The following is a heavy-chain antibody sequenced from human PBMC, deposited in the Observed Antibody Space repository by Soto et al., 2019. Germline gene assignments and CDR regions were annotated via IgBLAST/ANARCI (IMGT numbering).Heavy chain of an antibody. CDR3: ARGPSCLIMIAEPDEGSLGLDP. V-gene: IGHV1-8*01. D-gene: IGHD3-22*01. CDR1: GYTFTSYD. Sequence: QVQLVQAGAEVKKPGASVTVSCKTSGYTFTSYDINWVRQATGQKLEWMGWMNPNSGDTGYAQKFQGRVTMTRNTSISTAYMDLTSLRSEDTAVYYCARGPSCLIMIAEPDEGSLGLDPLGQGTLVSVSS. J-gene: IGHJ5*02. CDR2: MNPNSGDT.